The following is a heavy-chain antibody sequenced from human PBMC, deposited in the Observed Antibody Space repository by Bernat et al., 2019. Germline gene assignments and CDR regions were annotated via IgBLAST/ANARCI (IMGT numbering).Heavy chain of an antibody. CDR3: ARLGSSSDAFDI. J-gene: IGHJ3*02. D-gene: IGHD6-6*01. CDR1: GGSISTGSYY. V-gene: IGHV4-39*01. Sequence: QLQESGPGLVKPSETLSLTCTVSGGSISTGSYYWGWIRQPPGKGLEWIGSIYYSGSTYYNPSLKSRVTISVDTSKKQFSLNLNSVTAADTAVYYCARLGSSSDAFDIWGQGTMVTVSS. CDR2: IYYSGST.